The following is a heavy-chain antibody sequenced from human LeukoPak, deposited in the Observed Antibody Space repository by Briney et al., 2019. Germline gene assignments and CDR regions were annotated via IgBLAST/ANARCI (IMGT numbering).Heavy chain of an antibody. J-gene: IGHJ6*02. CDR1: GFTFSSYW. D-gene: IGHD6-13*01. CDR2: INHNGNVN. CDR3: ARGVGSSSGSYYYGMDV. Sequence: GGSLRLSCAASGFTFSSYWMNWARQAPGKGPEWVASINHNGNVNYYVDSVKGRFTISRDNSKNTLYLQMNSLRAEDTAVYYCARGVGSSSGSYYYGMDVWGQGTTVTVSS. V-gene: IGHV3-7*01.